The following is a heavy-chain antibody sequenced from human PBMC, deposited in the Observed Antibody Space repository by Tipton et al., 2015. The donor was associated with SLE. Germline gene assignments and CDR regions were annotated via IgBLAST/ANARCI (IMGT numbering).Heavy chain of an antibody. D-gene: IGHD2-15*01. J-gene: IGHJ5*02. V-gene: IGHV1-69*01. Sequence: QLVQSGAEVKKPGSSVKVYCKASGGTFSSYAINWVRQAPGQGLEWMGGIIPIFDTTNYAQKFQGRVTITADESTSTAYMELSSLRSYDTAVYYCARGVVIASLINVWFCPWGQGILVTVSS. CDR2: IIPIFDTT. CDR3: ARGVVIASLINVWFCP. CDR1: GGTFSSYA.